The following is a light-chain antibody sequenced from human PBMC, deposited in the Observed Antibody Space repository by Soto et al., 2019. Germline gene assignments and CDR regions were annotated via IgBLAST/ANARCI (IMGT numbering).Light chain of an antibody. Sequence: DIVMTQSPLSLPVTPGEPASISCRSSQSLLHSNGYNYLDWYLQKPGQSPQLLIYLRSNRASGVPDRFCGSGSGTDFTLKVSRVEAEDVGVYYCMQALQTPPYTFGRGTKLEIK. CDR1: QSLLHSNGYNY. CDR3: MQALQTPPYT. CDR2: LRS. V-gene: IGKV2-28*01. J-gene: IGKJ2*01.